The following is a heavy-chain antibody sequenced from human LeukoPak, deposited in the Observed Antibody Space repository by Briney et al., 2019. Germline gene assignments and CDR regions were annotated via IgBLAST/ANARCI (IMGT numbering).Heavy chain of an antibody. V-gene: IGHV4-34*01. D-gene: IGHD4-17*01. CDR1: GGSFSGYY. J-gene: IGHJ4*02. Sequence: PSETLSLTCAVYGGSFSGYYWSWIRQPPGKGLEWIGEINHSGSTNYNPSLKSRVTISVDTSKNQFSLKLSSVTAADTAVYYCARDLDYGEDWGQGTLVTVSS. CDR3: ARDLDYGED. CDR2: INHSGST.